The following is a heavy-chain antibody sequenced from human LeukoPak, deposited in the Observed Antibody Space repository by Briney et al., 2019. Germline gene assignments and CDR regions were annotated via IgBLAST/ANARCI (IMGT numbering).Heavy chain of an antibody. D-gene: IGHD3-10*01. CDR1: GFTFSSYS. J-gene: IGHJ6*02. V-gene: IGHV3-21*01. Sequence: PGGSLRLSCAASGFTFSSYSMNWVRQAPGKGLEWVSSISSSSSYIYYADSVKGRFTISRDNAKNSLYLQMNSLRAEDTAVYYCARAGYYGSVSYIYYYGMDVWGQGTTVTVSS. CDR2: ISSSSSYI. CDR3: ARAGYYGSVSYIYYYGMDV.